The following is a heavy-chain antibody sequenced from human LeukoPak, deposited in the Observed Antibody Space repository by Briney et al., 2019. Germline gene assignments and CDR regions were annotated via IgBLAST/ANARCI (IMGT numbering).Heavy chain of an antibody. CDR3: ARGSITMIVVPYRGVLDY. Sequence: GGSLRLSCAASGFIFSSYAMHWVRQAPGKGLEWVAVISYDGSNKYYADSVKGRFTISRDNSKNTLYLQMNSLRAEDTAVYYCARGSITMIVVPYRGVLDYWGQGTLVTVSS. D-gene: IGHD3-22*01. CDR1: GFIFSSYA. J-gene: IGHJ4*02. CDR2: ISYDGSNK. V-gene: IGHV3-30-3*01.